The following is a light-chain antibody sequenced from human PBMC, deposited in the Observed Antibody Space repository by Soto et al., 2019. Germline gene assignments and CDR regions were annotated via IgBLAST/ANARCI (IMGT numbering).Light chain of an antibody. CDR2: RNN. Sequence: QSVLTQPPSASGTPGQRVTISCSGSSSNIGSNYVYWYQQLPGTAPKHLIYRNNQRPSGVPDRFSGSKSGTSASLAISGLRSEDEADYYCAAWDDSLSGREVVFGGGTKLTVL. CDR1: SSNIGSNY. V-gene: IGLV1-47*01. J-gene: IGLJ2*01. CDR3: AAWDDSLSGREVV.